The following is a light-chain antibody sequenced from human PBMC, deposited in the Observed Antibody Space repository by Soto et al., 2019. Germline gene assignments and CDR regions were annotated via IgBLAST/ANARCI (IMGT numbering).Light chain of an antibody. CDR1: QGISSY. CDR2: AAS. CDR3: QKFNTNSPIT. J-gene: IGKJ5*01. V-gene: IGKV1-8*01. Sequence: AIRMPPSPSSFSSSTVYRVPITCLASQGISSYLAWYQQKPGKAPKLMIYAASTLQSGVPSRFSGSGSGTEFSLTIRRLQPDDFATYYCQKFNTNSPITCGQGKRRELK.